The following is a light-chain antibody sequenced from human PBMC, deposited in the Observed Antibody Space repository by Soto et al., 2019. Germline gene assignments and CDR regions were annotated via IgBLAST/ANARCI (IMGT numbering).Light chain of an antibody. Sequence: DVVMTQSPLSLPVTLGQPASISCRSSQSLVHSNGNTYLNWFQQRPGPSPRRLIYQFSNRDSGVPDRFSVSGSGTDFTLKISRVQAEDVGVDDCMQGTHWPGTLGQGTKLEI. CDR2: QFS. V-gene: IGKV2-30*02. J-gene: IGKJ2*01. CDR1: QSLVHSNGNTY. CDR3: MQGTHWPGT.